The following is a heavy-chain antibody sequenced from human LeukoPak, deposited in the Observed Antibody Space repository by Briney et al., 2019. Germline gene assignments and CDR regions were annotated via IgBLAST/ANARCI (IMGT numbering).Heavy chain of an antibody. V-gene: IGHV3-9*01. CDR1: GFTFDDHA. CDR2: ISWNSGSI. Sequence: PGRSLRLSCAASGFTFDDHAMHWVRQAPGKGLEWVSGISWNSGSIGYADSVKGRFTISRDNAKNSLVLQMNSLRAEDTALYYCAKALQRGYTYGPFGYWGQGTLVTVSS. D-gene: IGHD5-18*01. CDR3: AKALQRGYTYGPFGY. J-gene: IGHJ4*02.